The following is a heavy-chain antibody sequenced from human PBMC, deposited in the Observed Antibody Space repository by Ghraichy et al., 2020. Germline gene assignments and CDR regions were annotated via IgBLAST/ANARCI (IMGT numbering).Heavy chain of an antibody. J-gene: IGHJ4*02. D-gene: IGHD2-2*01. V-gene: IGHV1-8*03. Sequence: ASVKVSCKASAYIFSTYDITWVRQATGQGLEWMGWMNPSSGNTGYAQSFHGRVTFTRDTSTNTAYMEIISLRSEDTAVYYCARAIRYQLLSEYWGQGTLVTVSA. CDR2: MNPSSGNT. CDR1: AYIFSTYD. CDR3: ARAIRYQLLSEY.